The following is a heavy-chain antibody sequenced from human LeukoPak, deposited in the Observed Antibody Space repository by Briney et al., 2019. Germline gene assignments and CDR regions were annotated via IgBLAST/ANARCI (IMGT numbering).Heavy chain of an antibody. CDR3: AKGYYDYVWGSYYFDY. Sequence: GGSLRLSCAASGFIFSSYALTWVRQAPGKGLEWVSTISGSGGSTYYADSVKGRFTISRDNSKNTLYLQMYSLIAEDTAVYYCAKGYYDYVWGSYYFDYWGQGTLVTVSS. V-gene: IGHV3-23*01. D-gene: IGHD3-16*01. J-gene: IGHJ4*02. CDR1: GFIFSSYA. CDR2: ISGSGGST.